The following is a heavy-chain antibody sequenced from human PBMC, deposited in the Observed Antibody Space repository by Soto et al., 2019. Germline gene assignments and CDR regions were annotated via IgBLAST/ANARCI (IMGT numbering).Heavy chain of an antibody. D-gene: IGHD3-22*01. V-gene: IGHV3-23*01. J-gene: IGHJ4*02. CDR1: GFTFSSYA. CDR3: AKVSITMIVVVTVYYFDY. CDR2: ISGSGGST. Sequence: EVQLLESGGGLVQPGGSLRLSCAASGFTFSSYAMSWVCQAPGKGLELVSAISGSGGSTYYADSVKGRFTISRDNTKNTLYLQMNSLRAEDTAVYYCAKVSITMIVVVTVYYFDYWGQGTLVTVSS.